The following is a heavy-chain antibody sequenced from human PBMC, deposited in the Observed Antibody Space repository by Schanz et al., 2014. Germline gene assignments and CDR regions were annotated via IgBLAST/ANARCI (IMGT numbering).Heavy chain of an antibody. CDR3: ARVRVGDSYLFEY. J-gene: IGHJ4*02. Sequence: QVQLQESGPGLVKPSQTLSLTCTVSGGSVNSGVYYWNWIRQHPGKGLEWIGYIYYSGNTYYNPSLRGRVSMSLDTSKNQFSLKLGSVSAADTAVYYCARVRVGDSYLFEYWGQGTLVTVSS. CDR2: IYYSGNT. D-gene: IGHD5-18*01. V-gene: IGHV4-31*03. CDR1: GGSVNSGVYY.